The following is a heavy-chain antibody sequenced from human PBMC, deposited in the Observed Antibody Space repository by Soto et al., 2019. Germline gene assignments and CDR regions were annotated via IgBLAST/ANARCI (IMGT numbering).Heavy chain of an antibody. Sequence: PGGSLRLSCEVSGFRFSGPARIWVRQPPSKWLHWVSTISGTGGNTYLAESVEGRFIISRANSKNTLYLLMNSLRAEDTAFYYCVNVRIDHYTAFDAWGQGTPVTVSS. V-gene: IGHV3-23*01. J-gene: IGHJ5*01. CDR1: GFRFSGPA. CDR2: ISGTGGNT. D-gene: IGHD2-15*01. CDR3: VNVRIDHYTAFDA.